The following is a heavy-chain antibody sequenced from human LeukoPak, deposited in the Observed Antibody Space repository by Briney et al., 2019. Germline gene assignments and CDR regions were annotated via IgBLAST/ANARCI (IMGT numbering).Heavy chain of an antibody. Sequence: SETLSLTCTVSGYSISSGYYWSWIRQPPGKGLEWIGYIYYSGSTNYNPSLKSRVTISVDTSKNQFSLKLSSVTAADTAVYYCARARYCSSTSCYPSYYYYMDVWGKGTTVTVSS. CDR3: ARARYCSSTSCYPSYYYYMDV. V-gene: IGHV4-61*01. CDR1: GYSISSGYY. D-gene: IGHD2-2*01. CDR2: IYYSGST. J-gene: IGHJ6*03.